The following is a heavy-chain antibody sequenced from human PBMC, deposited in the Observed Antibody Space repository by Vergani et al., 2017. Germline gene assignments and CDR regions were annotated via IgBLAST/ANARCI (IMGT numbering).Heavy chain of an antibody. CDR1: GFTFSSYA. V-gene: IGHV3-30-3*01. Sequence: QVQLVESGGGVVQPGRSLRLSCAASGFTFSSYAMHWVRQAPGKGLEWVAVISYDGSNKYYADSVKGRFTISRDNSKNTLYLQMNSLRAEDTAVYYCARDAGQDTYYYDSSGYYPFDYWGQGTLVTVSS. D-gene: IGHD3-22*01. J-gene: IGHJ4*02. CDR3: ARDAGQDTYYYDSSGYYPFDY. CDR2: ISYDGSNK.